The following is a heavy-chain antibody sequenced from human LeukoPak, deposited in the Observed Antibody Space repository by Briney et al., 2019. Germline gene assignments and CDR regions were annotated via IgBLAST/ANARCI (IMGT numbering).Heavy chain of an antibody. Sequence: ASVKVSCKASGYTFTSYVINWVRQAAGQGLEWMGWMNPNSGNTGYAQKFQGRVTMTRNTSISTAYMELSSLRSEDTAVYYCARVPIVGLRYFDWLKRYDAFDIWGQGTMVTVSS. CDR1: GYTFTSYV. V-gene: IGHV1-8*01. CDR3: ARVPIVGLRYFDWLKRYDAFDI. J-gene: IGHJ3*02. D-gene: IGHD3-9*01. CDR2: MNPNSGNT.